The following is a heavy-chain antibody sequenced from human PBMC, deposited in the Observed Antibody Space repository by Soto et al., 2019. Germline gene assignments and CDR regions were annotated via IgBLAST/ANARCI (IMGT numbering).Heavy chain of an antibody. D-gene: IGHD2-8*02. V-gene: IGHV3-30*18. Sequence: GGSLRLSCAASGFTFSSYGMHWVRQTPGKGLEWVAVISYDGSNKYYADSVRGRFTISRDNSKNTLFLQMNSLRGEDTAVYYCAKIYGTTTGGYYGMDVWGQGTRVTVSS. J-gene: IGHJ6*02. CDR2: ISYDGSNK. CDR1: GFTFSSYG. CDR3: AKIYGTTTGGYYGMDV.